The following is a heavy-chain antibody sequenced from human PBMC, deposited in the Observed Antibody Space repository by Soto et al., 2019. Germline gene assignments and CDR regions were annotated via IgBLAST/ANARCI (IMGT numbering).Heavy chain of an antibody. Sequence: GGSLRLSCAASGFTFSSYSLNWVRQAPGKGLEWVSSISSSSSYIYYADSVKGRFTISRDNAKKSLDLLMSSLRAEDTAVYYCARDKIWFGEYYFDYWGQGTLVTVSS. CDR3: ARDKIWFGEYYFDY. CDR2: ISSSSSYI. D-gene: IGHD3-10*01. J-gene: IGHJ4*02. V-gene: IGHV3-21*01. CDR1: GFTFSSYS.